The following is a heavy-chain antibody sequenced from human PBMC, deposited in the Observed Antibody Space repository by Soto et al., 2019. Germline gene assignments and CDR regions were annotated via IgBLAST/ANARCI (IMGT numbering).Heavy chain of an antibody. CDR3: ARVWYSSGWYAGMDV. Sequence: GGSLRLSCAASGFTFSSYGMHLVRQAPGKGLEWVAVIWYDGSNKYYADSVKGRFTISRDSSKNTLYLQMNSLRAEDTAVYYCARVWYSSGWYAGMDVWGQGTTVTVSS. V-gene: IGHV3-33*01. CDR1: GFTFSSYG. CDR2: IWYDGSNK. D-gene: IGHD6-19*01. J-gene: IGHJ6*02.